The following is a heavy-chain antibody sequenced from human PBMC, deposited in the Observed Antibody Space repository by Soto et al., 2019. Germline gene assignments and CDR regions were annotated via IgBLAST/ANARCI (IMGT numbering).Heavy chain of an antibody. V-gene: IGHV3-23*01. J-gene: IGHJ4*02. D-gene: IGHD6-19*01. CDR3: ARDGSGWYSDY. CDR2: IIGSGGTA. CDR1: GFTFSSYA. Sequence: EVQLLESRGGLVQPGGSLRLSCAASGFTFSSYAMSWVRQAPGKGLGWVSGIIGSGGTAYYAESVQGRFTISRDNSKNMLYLQMNSPRGEDTAVYYCARDGSGWYSDYWGQGTLVTVSS.